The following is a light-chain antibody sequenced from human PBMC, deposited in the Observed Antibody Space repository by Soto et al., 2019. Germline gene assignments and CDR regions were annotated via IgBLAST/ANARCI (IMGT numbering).Light chain of an antibody. CDR1: QSVSSSY. CDR2: AAS. CDR3: QQYGDSPPYT. V-gene: IGKV3-20*01. Sequence: EIVLTQSPGTLSLSPGERATLSCRANQSVSSSYLAWYQQKPGRAPRLLIYAASSRATGIPDRFSGSGSGTDFTLTISRLEPEDFAVYYCQQYGDSPPYTFGQGTKLEIK. J-gene: IGKJ2*01.